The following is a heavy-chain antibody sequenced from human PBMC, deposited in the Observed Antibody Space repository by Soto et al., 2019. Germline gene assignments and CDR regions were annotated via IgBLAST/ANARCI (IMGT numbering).Heavy chain of an antibody. Sequence: SETLSLTCAVYGGSFNGYYWSWIRQPPGKGLEWIGEITHSGSTNYNPSLKSRVTISIDTSKNQFSLKLSSVTAADTAVYYCARGPVGGGNSPPYYYYGMDVWGQGTTVTVSS. CDR3: ARGPVGGGNSPPYYYYGMDV. J-gene: IGHJ6*02. V-gene: IGHV4-34*01. CDR2: ITHSGST. D-gene: IGHD2-21*02. CDR1: GGSFNGYY.